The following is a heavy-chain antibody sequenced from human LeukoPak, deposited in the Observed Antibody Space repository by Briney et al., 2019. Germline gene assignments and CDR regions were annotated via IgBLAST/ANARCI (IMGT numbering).Heavy chain of an antibody. J-gene: IGHJ4*02. CDR1: GGSFSGYY. Sequence: SETLSLTCAVYGGSFSGYYWSWIRQPPGKGLEWIGEINHSGSTNYNPSLKSRVTISVDTSKNQFSLKLSSVTAADTAVYYCARGRISGYEADGDWGQGTLVTVSS. CDR2: INHSGST. D-gene: IGHD5-12*01. V-gene: IGHV4-34*01. CDR3: ARGRISGYEADGD.